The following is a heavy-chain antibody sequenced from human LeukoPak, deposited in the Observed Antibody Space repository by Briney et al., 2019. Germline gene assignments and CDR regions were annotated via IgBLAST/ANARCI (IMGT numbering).Heavy chain of an antibody. J-gene: IGHJ3*02. V-gene: IGHV3-74*01. CDR3: AKDRNYDFTVDAFDI. D-gene: IGHD3-3*01. CDR2: INSEGSST. CDR1: GFTFSRYW. Sequence: GGSLRLSCAASGFTFSRYWMHWVRQAPGKGLVWVSLINSEGSSTSYADSVKGRFTISRDNAKNTLYLQMNTLRAEDTAVYYCAKDRNYDFTVDAFDIWGQGTMVTVSS.